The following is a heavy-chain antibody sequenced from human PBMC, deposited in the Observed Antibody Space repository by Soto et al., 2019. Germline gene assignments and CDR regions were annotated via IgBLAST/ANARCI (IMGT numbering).Heavy chain of an antibody. CDR3: AKVSKRFGELSAVDYFDY. V-gene: IGHV3-9*01. D-gene: IGHD3-10*01. Sequence: GGSLRLSCAASGFTFDDYAMHWVRQAPGKGLEWVSGISWNSGSIGYADSVKGRFTISRDNAKNSLYLQMNSLRAEDTALYYCAKVSKRFGELSAVDYFDYWGQGTLVTVSS. J-gene: IGHJ4*02. CDR1: GFTFDDYA. CDR2: ISWNSGSI.